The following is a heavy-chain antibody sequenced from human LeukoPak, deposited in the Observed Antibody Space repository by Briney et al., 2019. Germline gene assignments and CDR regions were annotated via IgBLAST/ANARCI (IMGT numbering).Heavy chain of an antibody. J-gene: IGHJ4*02. Sequence: GGSLRLSCAASGFTFSDYYMSWIRQAPGKGLGWVSYISSSGSTIYYADSVKGRFTIPRDNAKNSLYLQMNSLRAEDTAVYYCARDLGYCSGGSCYTGGTFDYWGQGTLVTVSS. CDR2: ISSSGSTI. CDR3: ARDLGYCSGGSCYTGGTFDY. CDR1: GFTFSDYY. D-gene: IGHD2-15*01. V-gene: IGHV3-11*01.